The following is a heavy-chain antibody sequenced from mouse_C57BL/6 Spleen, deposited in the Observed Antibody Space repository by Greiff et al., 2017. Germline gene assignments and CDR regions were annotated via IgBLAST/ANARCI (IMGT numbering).Heavy chain of an antibody. CDR2: IYPGSGST. CDR3: ARKGEWAEAMEY. CDR1: GYTFTSYW. J-gene: IGHJ4*01. D-gene: IGHD1-3*01. V-gene: IGHV1-55*01. Sequence: QVQLQQPGAELVKPGASVKMSCKASGYTFTSYWITWVKQRPGQGLEWIGDIYPGSGSTNYNEKFKSKATLTVDTSSSTAYMQLSSLTSADSAVYYCARKGEWAEAMEYWGQGASVTVSS.